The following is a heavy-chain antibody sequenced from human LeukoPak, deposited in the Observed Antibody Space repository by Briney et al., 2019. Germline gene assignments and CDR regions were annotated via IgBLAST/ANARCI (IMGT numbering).Heavy chain of an antibody. J-gene: IGHJ4*02. D-gene: IGHD1-20*01. Sequence: GGSLRLSCAASGFTFSTYWMSWVRQAPGKGLEWVANIKQDGSEKYYVDSVKGRFSISKDNAKNSLYLQMNSLRVEDTAVYYCVPLNWNPPGDFDRWGQGTLVTVSS. CDR1: GFTFSTYW. V-gene: IGHV3-7*01. CDR3: VPLNWNPPGDFDR. CDR2: IKQDGSEK.